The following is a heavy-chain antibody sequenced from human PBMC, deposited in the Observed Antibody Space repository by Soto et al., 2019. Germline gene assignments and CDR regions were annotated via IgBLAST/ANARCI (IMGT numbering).Heavy chain of an antibody. J-gene: IGHJ6*02. Sequence: PGGSLRLSCAASGFTFSSYAITWVRQAPGKGLEWVSGISASGGTTSYADSVKGRFTISRDSSKNTLYLQMSRLRADDTAVYYCAKSHGDYYYYYGMDVWGQGTTVTVSS. CDR3: AKSHGDYYYYYGMDV. CDR2: ISASGGTT. CDR1: GFTFSSYA. D-gene: IGHD4-17*01. V-gene: IGHV3-23*01.